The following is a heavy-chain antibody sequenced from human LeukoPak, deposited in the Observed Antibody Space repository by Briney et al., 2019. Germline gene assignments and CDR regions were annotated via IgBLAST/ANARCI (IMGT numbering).Heavy chain of an antibody. CDR3: ARANRLHGGPYLIGP. CDR2: INPNSGGT. V-gene: IGHV1-2*02. CDR1: GYSFTDYY. J-gene: IGHJ5*02. Sequence: ASVKVSCKTSGYSFTDYYMHWVRQAPGQGLEWMGWINPNSGGTSSAQKFQGRVTMTRDTSITTVYMEVSWLTSDDTAIYYCARANRLHGGPYLIGPWGQGTLVTVSS. D-gene: IGHD2-21*01.